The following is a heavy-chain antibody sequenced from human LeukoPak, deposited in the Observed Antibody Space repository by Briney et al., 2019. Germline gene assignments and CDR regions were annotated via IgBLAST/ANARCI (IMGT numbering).Heavy chain of an antibody. J-gene: IGHJ4*02. CDR1: GGSFSGYY. CDR3: ARGGYCSSTSCSGALGFDY. V-gene: IGHV4-34*01. D-gene: IGHD2-2*01. CDR2: INHSGST. Sequence: SETLSLTCAVHGGSFSGYYWSWIRQPPGKGLEWIGEINHSGSTNYNPSLKSRVTISVDTSKNQFSLKLSSVTAADTAAYYCARGGYCSSTSCSGALGFDYWGQGTLVTVSS.